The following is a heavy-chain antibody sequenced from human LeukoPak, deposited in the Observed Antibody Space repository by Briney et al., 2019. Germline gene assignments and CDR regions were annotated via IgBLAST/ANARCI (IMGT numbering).Heavy chain of an antibody. CDR1: GFTFSSYA. J-gene: IGHJ3*02. V-gene: IGHV3-48*04. Sequence: GGSLRLSCTASGFTFSSYAMSWVRQAPGKGLEWVSYISSSGSTIYYADSVKGRFTISRDNAKNSLYLQMNSLRAEDTAVYYCARKVHSDAFDIWGQGTMVTVSS. CDR3: ARKVHSDAFDI. CDR2: ISSSGSTI. D-gene: IGHD1-1*01.